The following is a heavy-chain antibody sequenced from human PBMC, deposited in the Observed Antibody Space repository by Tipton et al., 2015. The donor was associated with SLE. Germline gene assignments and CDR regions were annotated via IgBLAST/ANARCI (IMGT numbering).Heavy chain of an antibody. V-gene: IGHV4-34*01. CDR3: ASLKAFYDILTGYSPGAFDI. D-gene: IGHD3-9*01. J-gene: IGHJ3*02. CDR2: INHSGST. Sequence: TLSLTCAIYGTSLSVHYWSWIRQPPGNGLEWIGEINHSGSTNYNPSLKSRVTISADTSDDQFSLKLSSVTAADTAVYYCASLKAFYDILTGYSPGAFDIWGQGTMVTVSS. CDR1: GTSLSVHY.